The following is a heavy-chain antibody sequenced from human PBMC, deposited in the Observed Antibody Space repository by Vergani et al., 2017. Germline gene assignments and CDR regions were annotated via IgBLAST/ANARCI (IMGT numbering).Heavy chain of an antibody. J-gene: IGHJ5*02. D-gene: IGHD3-3*01. Sequence: QLQLQESGPGLVKPSETLSLTCTVSGGSISSSSYYWGWIRQPPGKGLEWIGSIYYSGSTYYNPTLKSRVTISVDTSKNQFYLNLSSVTAADTAVYYCAGQTYYDFWSGFSPWGQGTLVTVSS. CDR3: AGQTYYDFWSGFSP. CDR1: GGSISSSSYY. CDR2: IYYSGST. V-gene: IGHV4-39*01.